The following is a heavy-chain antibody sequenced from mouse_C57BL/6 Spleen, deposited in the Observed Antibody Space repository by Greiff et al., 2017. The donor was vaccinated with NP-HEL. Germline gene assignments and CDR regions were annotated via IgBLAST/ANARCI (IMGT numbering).Heavy chain of an antibody. CDR3: SNYVSSQSYAMDY. J-gene: IGHJ4*01. CDR2: IYPGDGDT. Sequence: VQLQESGPELVKPGASVKISCKASGYAFSSSWMNWVKQRPGKGLEWIGRIYPGDGDTNYNGKFKGKATLTADKSSSTAYMQLSSLTSEDSAVYFGSNYVSSQSYAMDYWGQGTSVTVSS. CDR1: GYAFSSSW. D-gene: IGHD1-1*01. V-gene: IGHV1-82*01.